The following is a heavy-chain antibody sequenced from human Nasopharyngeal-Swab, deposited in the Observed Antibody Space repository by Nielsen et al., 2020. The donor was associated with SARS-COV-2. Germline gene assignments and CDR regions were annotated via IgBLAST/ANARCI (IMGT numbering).Heavy chain of an antibody. CDR2: IIPILGIA. D-gene: IGHD4-17*01. CDR3: AATVTTGSYDFDY. Sequence: WARQAPGQGLEWMGRIIPILGIANYAQKFQGRVTITADKSTSTAYMELSSLRSEDTAVYYCAATVTTGSYDFDYWGQGTLVTVSS. J-gene: IGHJ4*02. V-gene: IGHV1-69*02.